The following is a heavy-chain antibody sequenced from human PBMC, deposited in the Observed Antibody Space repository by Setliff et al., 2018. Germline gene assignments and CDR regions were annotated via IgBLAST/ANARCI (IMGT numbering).Heavy chain of an antibody. V-gene: IGHV3-21*01. CDR1: GFTFSTYT. Sequence: SLRLSCAASGFTFSTYTMNWVRQAPGKGLEWVSSISSSSGYIYYADSVKGRFTISRDNARNSLYLQMNSLRAEDTAVYYCATSDYGDYFIADVWGKGTTVTVSS. CDR3: ATSDYGDYFIADV. J-gene: IGHJ6*04. D-gene: IGHD4-17*01. CDR2: ISSSSGYI.